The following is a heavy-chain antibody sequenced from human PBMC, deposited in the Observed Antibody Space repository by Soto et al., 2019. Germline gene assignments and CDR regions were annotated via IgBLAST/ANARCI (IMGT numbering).Heavy chain of an antibody. D-gene: IGHD3-22*01. Sequence: ASVKVSCKASGYTFTSYAMHWVRQAPGQRLEWMGWINAGNGNTKYSQKFQGRVTITRDTSASTAYMELSSLRSEDTAVYYCARPMSDSSGYFEYFQHWGQGTLVTVSS. CDR3: ARPMSDSSGYFEYFQH. J-gene: IGHJ1*01. CDR2: INAGNGNT. CDR1: GYTFTSYA. V-gene: IGHV1-3*01.